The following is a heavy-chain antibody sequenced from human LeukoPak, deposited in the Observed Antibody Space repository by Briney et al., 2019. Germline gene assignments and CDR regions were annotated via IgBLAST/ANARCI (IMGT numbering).Heavy chain of an antibody. D-gene: IGHD3-22*01. Sequence: PSETLSLTCAVYGGSFSGYYWSWIRQPPGKGLEWIGEINHSGSTNYNPSLKSRVTISVDTSKNQFSLKLSSVTAADTAVYYCARGALSDSSGYYLYPDAFDIWGQGTMVTVSS. V-gene: IGHV4-34*01. J-gene: IGHJ3*02. CDR1: GGSFSGYY. CDR2: INHSGST. CDR3: ARGALSDSSGYYLYPDAFDI.